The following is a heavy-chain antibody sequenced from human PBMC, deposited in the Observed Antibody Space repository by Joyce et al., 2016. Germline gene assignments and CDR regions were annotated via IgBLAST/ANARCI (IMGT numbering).Heavy chain of an antibody. V-gene: IGHV5-51*01. J-gene: IGHJ3*02. CDR1: GYTYTGYW. CDR3: ARATIAPRTRAFDI. CDR2: IYPGDSDT. D-gene: IGHD6-6*01. Sequence: DVQLVQSGAEVKKPGESLNISCKASGYTYTGYWIAWVRQMPGKGLEWMGIIYPGDSDTTSSPSFQGQVTISVDKSISTAYLQWSTLKASDTAIYYCARATIAPRTRAFDIWGQGTMVIVSS.